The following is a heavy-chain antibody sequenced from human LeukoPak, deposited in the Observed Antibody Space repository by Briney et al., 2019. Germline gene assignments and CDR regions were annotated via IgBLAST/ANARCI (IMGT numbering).Heavy chain of an antibody. D-gene: IGHD2-15*01. CDR3: AKDRVVVVAANFDY. CDR1: GFTFRNYA. Sequence: GGSLRLSCVASGFTFRNYAMSWVRQAPGRGLEWVSDISGSGDRTDYADSVKGRFTISRDNSKNTLYLQMNSLRAEDTAVYYCAKDRVVVVAANFDYWGQGTLVTVSS. CDR2: ISGSGDRT. V-gene: IGHV3-23*01. J-gene: IGHJ4*02.